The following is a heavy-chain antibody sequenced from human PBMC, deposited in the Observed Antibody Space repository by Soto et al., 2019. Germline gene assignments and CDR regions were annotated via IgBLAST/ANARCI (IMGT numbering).Heavy chain of an antibody. CDR3: AGDRDGSSGFSYFDH. V-gene: IGHV3-7*01. J-gene: IGHJ4*02. CDR1: GLTFRSYW. Sequence: GGSLRLSCAASGLTFRSYWMSWVRQTPGKGLEWVAKIKEDGSEKYYVDSVKGRFTISRDNPKNLLYLQMDGLRAEDTALYFCAGDRDGSSGFSYFDHWGQGTLVTVSS. CDR2: IKEDGSEK. D-gene: IGHD1-26*01.